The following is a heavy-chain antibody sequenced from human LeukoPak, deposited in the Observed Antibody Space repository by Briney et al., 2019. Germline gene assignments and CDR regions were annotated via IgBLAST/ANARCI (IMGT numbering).Heavy chain of an antibody. Sequence: SETLSLTCTVSGVSITGYYWSWIRQSQGKGLEWIGYIHYSGGTRYNPSLKSRVIISVDMSMNQFSLKLSSVTAADRAMYYCAKHSILTGSEYVFDIWGQGTAVTVSS. V-gene: IGHV4-59*08. J-gene: IGHJ3*02. CDR1: GVSITGYY. CDR3: AKHSILTGSEYVFDI. CDR2: IHYSGGT. D-gene: IGHD3-9*01.